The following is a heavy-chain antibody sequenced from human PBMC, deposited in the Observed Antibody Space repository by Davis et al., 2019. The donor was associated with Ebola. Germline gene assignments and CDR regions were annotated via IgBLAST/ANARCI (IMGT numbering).Heavy chain of an antibody. CDR1: GGSISSGSYY. V-gene: IGHV4-61*01. CDR3: AREAGYYYGSAHYYYYYGMDV. Sequence: SETLSLTCTVSGGSISSGSYYWSWIRQPPGKGLEWIGYIYYSGSTNYNPSLKSRVTISVDTSKNQFSLKLSSVTAADTAVYYCAREAGYYYGSAHYYYYYGMDVWGQGTTVTVSS. D-gene: IGHD3-10*01. CDR2: IYYSGST. J-gene: IGHJ6*02.